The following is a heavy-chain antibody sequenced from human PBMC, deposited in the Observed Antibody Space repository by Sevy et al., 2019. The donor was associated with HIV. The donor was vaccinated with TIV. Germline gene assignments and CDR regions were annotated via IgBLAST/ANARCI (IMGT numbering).Heavy chain of an antibody. CDR3: ARDRDMITFGVAEAFDI. CDR1: GFTSSNSG. Sequence: GGSLRLSCAASGFTSSNSGMNWVRQAPGKGLEWVSSISSSSNYIYYADSVKGRFTISRDNAKNSLYLQMNSLRAEDTAVYYCARDRDMITFGVAEAFDIWGQGTVVTVSS. J-gene: IGHJ3*02. D-gene: IGHD3-16*01. V-gene: IGHV3-21*01. CDR2: ISSSSNYI.